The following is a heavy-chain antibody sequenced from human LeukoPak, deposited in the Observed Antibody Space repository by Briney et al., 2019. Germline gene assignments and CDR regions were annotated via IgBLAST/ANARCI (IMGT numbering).Heavy chain of an antibody. J-gene: IGHJ4*02. D-gene: IGHD4-17*01. CDR2: ISGSGGST. V-gene: IGHV3-23*01. CDR3: ARGLSSLRVYYFDY. CDR1: GFTFSSYA. Sequence: GGSLRLSCAASGFTFSSYAMSWVRQAPGKGLEWVSAISGSGGSTYYADSVKGRFTISRDNSKNTLYLQMNSLRAEDTAVYYCARGLSSLRVYYFDYWGQGTLVTVSS.